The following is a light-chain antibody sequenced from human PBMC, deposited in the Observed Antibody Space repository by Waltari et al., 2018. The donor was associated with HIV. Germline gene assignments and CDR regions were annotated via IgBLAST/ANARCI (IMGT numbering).Light chain of an antibody. CDR1: QNIDNW. J-gene: IGKJ2*01. Sequence: DVQMTQSTSNLSASVGDTVLIPCRASQNIDNWLAWYLQKPGRAPKLLLSRASILESGVSSRFSGSGSGTEFTLTIRSLQPDDIGTYYCQQYSTHYGFGQGTRVE. V-gene: IGKV1-5*03. CDR3: QQYSTHYG. CDR2: RAS.